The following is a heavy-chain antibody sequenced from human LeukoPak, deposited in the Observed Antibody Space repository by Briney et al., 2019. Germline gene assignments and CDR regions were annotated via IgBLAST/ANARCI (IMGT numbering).Heavy chain of an antibody. Sequence: PGGSLRLSCAASGFTFSSYAMRWVRQAPGKGLEWVSVISAGGYTTYYADSVKGRFTISRDNSKNTLYLQMNSLRAEDTAVYYCVTGYSSSWYDYWGQGTLVTVSS. CDR3: VTGYSSSWYDY. V-gene: IGHV3-23*01. CDR2: ISAGGYTT. CDR1: GFTFSSYA. D-gene: IGHD6-13*01. J-gene: IGHJ4*02.